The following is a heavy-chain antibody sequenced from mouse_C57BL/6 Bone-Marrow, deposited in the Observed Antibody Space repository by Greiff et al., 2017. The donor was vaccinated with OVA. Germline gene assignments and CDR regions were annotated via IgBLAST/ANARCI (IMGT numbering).Heavy chain of an antibody. CDR3: AMDYYGSSQAWFAY. CDR1: GYTFTSYW. Sequence: QVQLQQPGAELVKPGASVKVSCKASGYTFTSYWMHWVKQRPGQGLEWIGRIHPSDSDTNYNQKFKGKATLTVAKSSSTAYMQLSSLTSEDSAVYYCAMDYYGSSQAWFAYWGQGTLVTVSA. J-gene: IGHJ3*01. D-gene: IGHD1-1*01. CDR2: IHPSDSDT. V-gene: IGHV1-74*01.